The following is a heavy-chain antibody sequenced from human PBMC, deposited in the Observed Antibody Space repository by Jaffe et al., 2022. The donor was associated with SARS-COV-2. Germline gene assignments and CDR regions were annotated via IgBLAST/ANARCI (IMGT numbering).Heavy chain of an antibody. CDR2: ISGSGGST. V-gene: IGHV3-23*04. Sequence: EVQLVESGGGLVQPGGSLRLSCAASGFTFSSYAMSWVRQAPGKGLEWVSAISGSGGSTYYADSVKGRFTISRDNSKNTLYLQMNSLRAEDTAVYYCAKYAAAGTSFYYYYYYMDVWGKGTTVTVSS. D-gene: IGHD6-13*01. J-gene: IGHJ6*03. CDR1: GFTFSSYA. CDR3: AKYAAAGTSFYYYYYYMDV.